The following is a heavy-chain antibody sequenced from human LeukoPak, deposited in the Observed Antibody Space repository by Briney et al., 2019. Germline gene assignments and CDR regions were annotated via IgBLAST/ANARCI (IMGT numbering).Heavy chain of an antibody. CDR3: AREPSYYDFWSGPGYYYYGMDV. J-gene: IGHJ6*02. CDR2: INHSGST. V-gene: IGHV4-34*01. CDR1: GWSFSGYY. Sequence: SETLSLTCAVYGWSFSGYYWSWIRQPPGKGLEWIGEINHSGSTNYNPSLKSRVTISVDTSKNQFSLKLSSVTAADTAVYYCAREPSYYDFWSGPGYYYYGMDVWGQGTTVTVSS. D-gene: IGHD3-3*01.